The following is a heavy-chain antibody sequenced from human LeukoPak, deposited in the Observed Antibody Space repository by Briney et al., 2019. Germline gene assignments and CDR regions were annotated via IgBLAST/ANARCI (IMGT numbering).Heavy chain of an antibody. V-gene: IGHV1-24*01. CDR2: FDPEDGET. Sequence: ASVKVSCKVSGYTLTELSMHWVRQAPGKGLEWMGGFDPEDGETIYAQKFQGRVTMTEDTSTDTAYMELSSLRSEDTALYYCAKSGDSSGIDAFDIWGQGTMVTVSS. J-gene: IGHJ3*02. D-gene: IGHD3-22*01. CDR3: AKSGDSSGIDAFDI. CDR1: GYTLTELS.